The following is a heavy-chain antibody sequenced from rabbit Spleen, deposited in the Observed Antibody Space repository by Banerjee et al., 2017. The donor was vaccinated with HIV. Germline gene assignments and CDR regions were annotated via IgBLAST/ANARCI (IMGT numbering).Heavy chain of an antibody. CDR2: IDAVFGTT. Sequence: QEQLVESGGGLVQPGGSLKLSCKASGFDFSTYGVSWVRQAPGRGLEWIGYIDAVFGTTYYAGWVNGRFPISSHNAQNTPYLQLNSLTAADTATYFCVRGASSTGYYSLWGPGTLVTVS. D-gene: IGHD1-1*01. CDR1: GFDFSTYG. CDR3: VRGASSTGYYSL. J-gene: IGHJ4*01. V-gene: IGHV1S47*01.